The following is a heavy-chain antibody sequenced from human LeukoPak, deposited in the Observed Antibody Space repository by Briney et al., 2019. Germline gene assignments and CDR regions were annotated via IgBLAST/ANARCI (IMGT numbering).Heavy chain of an antibody. CDR3: ARDTSPGITGTY. D-gene: IGHD1-20*01. Sequence: SSETLSLTCTVSGYSITNGYYWGWIRQPPGKGLEWIGSIYHDGRIDYNPSLKSRVTISRDTSNDQFSLKLSSVTAADTAMYYCARDTSPGITGTYWGQGTLVTVSS. CDR2: IYHDGRI. V-gene: IGHV4-38-2*02. CDR1: GYSITNGYY. J-gene: IGHJ4*02.